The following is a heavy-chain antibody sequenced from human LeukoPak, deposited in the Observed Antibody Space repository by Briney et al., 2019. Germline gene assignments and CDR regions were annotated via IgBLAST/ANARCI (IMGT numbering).Heavy chain of an antibody. Sequence: PSETLSLTCAVYGGSFSGYYWSWIRQPPGKGLEWIGEINHSGSTNYNPSLKSRVTISVDTSKNQFSLKLSSVTAADTAVYYCARRLLWFGESYFNYWGQGTLVTVSS. J-gene: IGHJ4*02. CDR3: ARRLLWFGESYFNY. D-gene: IGHD3-10*01. CDR2: INHSGST. V-gene: IGHV4-34*01. CDR1: GGSFSGYY.